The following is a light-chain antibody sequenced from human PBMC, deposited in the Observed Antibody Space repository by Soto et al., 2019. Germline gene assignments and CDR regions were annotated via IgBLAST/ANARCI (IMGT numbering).Light chain of an antibody. CDR2: AAS. CDR3: QEYENTPGT. J-gene: IGKJ5*01. CDR1: QSLSINY. V-gene: IGKV3-20*01. Sequence: ENVLTQSPFTMCLSXGERATLSXXXSQSLSINYVAWYQQRPGQAPRLLIYAASSRAAGIPDRFSGSGSGTDFTLDISRLEPEDFAVYYCQEYENTPGTFGRGTRLEIK.